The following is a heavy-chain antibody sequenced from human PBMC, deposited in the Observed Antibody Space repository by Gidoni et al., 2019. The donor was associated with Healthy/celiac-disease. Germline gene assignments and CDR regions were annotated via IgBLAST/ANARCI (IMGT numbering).Heavy chain of an antibody. Sequence: EVQLVESVGGLVKPGGSLRLSCAASGFTFSNAWMSWVRQAPGKGLEWVGRIKSKTDGGTTDYAAPVKGRFTISRDDSKNTLYLQMNSLKTEDTAVYYCTTDQIGGSGSYHSYYYGMDVWGQGTTVTVSS. D-gene: IGHD3-10*01. CDR2: IKSKTDGGTT. V-gene: IGHV3-15*01. J-gene: IGHJ6*02. CDR3: TTDQIGGSGSYHSYYYGMDV. CDR1: GFTFSNAW.